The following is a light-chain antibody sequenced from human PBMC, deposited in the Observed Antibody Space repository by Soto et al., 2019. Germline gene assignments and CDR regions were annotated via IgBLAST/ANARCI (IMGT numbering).Light chain of an antibody. Sequence: EVVLTQSPGTLSLSPGARAPLSCRARQSISQSLAWYQQRPGQSPRLLIYGASRRATGIPDRFTGSGFGTDFTLTISRLAPEDLAVYYCQQYGGSPRTFGQGTKVDIK. V-gene: IGKV3-20*01. CDR2: GAS. J-gene: IGKJ1*01. CDR3: QQYGGSPRT. CDR1: QSISQS.